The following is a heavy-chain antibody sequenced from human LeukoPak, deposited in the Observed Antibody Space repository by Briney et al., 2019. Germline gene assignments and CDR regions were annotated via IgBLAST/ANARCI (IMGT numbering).Heavy chain of an antibody. CDR1: GFTFSSYS. J-gene: IGHJ4*02. CDR3: AGGPELQLWLYDY. Sequence: GGSLRLSCAASGFTFSSYSMNWVRQAPRKGLEWVSSISSSSSYIYYADSVKGRFTISRDNAKNSLYLQMNSLRAEDTAVYYCAGGPELQLWLYDYWRQGTLVTLSS. V-gene: IGHV3-21*01. D-gene: IGHD5-18*01. CDR2: ISSSSSYI.